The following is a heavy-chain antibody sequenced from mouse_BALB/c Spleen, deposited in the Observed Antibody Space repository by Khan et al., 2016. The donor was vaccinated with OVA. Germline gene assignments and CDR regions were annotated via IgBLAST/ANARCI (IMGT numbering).Heavy chain of an antibody. V-gene: IGHV5-6-4*01. J-gene: IGHJ1*01. D-gene: IGHD2-1*01. CDR1: GFTFSSYT. CDR3: TRDGNYAHWFIDV. Sequence: EVELVESGGGLVKPGGSLKLSCAASGFTFSSYTLSWVRQTPEKRLEWVATISSGATYTYYPDSVKGRFTISRANAKNTLYLQMSSLKSEDTAMYYCTRDGNYAHWFIDVWGAGTTVTVSS. CDR2: ISSGATYT.